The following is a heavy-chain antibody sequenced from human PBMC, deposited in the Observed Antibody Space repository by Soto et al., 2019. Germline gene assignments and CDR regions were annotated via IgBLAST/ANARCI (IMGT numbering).Heavy chain of an antibody. J-gene: IGHJ6*02. CDR2: FRSGGGT. CDR1: GDSISSYN. D-gene: IGHD3-10*01. Sequence: QMQLQESGPGLVKPSETLSLTCTVSGDSISSYNLAWIRQPPGKGLEWIGYFRSGGGTSYNPSLKFRVAIAAYSPMMQFVLGLGFVTAGHTAVYYCVRQGIGFLHGLVDVWGQGATVTVSS. V-gene: IGHV4-59*08. CDR3: VRQGIGFLHGLVDV.